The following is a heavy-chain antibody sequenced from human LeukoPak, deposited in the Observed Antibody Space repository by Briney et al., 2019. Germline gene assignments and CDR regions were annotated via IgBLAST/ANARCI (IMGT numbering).Heavy chain of an antibody. V-gene: IGHV4-61*02. J-gene: IGHJ5*02. CDR2: IYSSGST. CDR3: AGRDGYKGTWFDP. D-gene: IGHD5-24*01. CDR1: GGSINSDYCY. Sequence: SETLSLTCTVSGGSINSDYCYWNWLRQPAGKGLEWIGLIYSSGSTKHNPSLQSRVTISVDTSKNQLSLKLSSVTAADTAIYYCAGRDGYKGTWFDPWGQGTLVTVSS.